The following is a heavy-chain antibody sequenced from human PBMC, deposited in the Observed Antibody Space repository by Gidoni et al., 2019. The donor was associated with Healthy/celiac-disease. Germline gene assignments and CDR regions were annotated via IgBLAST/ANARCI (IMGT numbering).Heavy chain of an antibody. CDR2: ISAYNGNT. V-gene: IGHV1-18*01. D-gene: IGHD1-26*01. Sequence: QIQLVQSGAEVKKPGASVKVSCKASGYTFTNYAISWLRQAPGQGLEWMGWISAYNGNTKYAQKVQGRVTMTTDTSTSTAYMELRSLRSDDTAVYFCARDSPESGSAPVYWGQGTLVTVSS. CDR3: ARDSPESGSAPVY. CDR1: GYTFTNYA. J-gene: IGHJ4*02.